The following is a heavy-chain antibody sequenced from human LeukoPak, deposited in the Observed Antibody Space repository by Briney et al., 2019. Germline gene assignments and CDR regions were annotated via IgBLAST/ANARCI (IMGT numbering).Heavy chain of an antibody. CDR3: TTLSNYYYYGTDV. CDR2: IKSKTDGATT. D-gene: IGHD3-16*01. V-gene: IGHV3-15*01. CDR1: GFTFRIYN. J-gene: IGHJ6*02. Sequence: PGGSLRLSCAASGFTFRIYNMNWVRQAPGKGLEWVGRIKSKTDGATTDYAASVKDRFTISRDDSKNTLYLQMSSLKTEDTAVYYCTTLSNYYYYGTDVWGQGTTVTVSS.